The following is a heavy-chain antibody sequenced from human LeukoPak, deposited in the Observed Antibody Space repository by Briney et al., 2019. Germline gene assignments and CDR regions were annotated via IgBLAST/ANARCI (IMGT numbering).Heavy chain of an antibody. CDR3: ARGHSSSWYPLYFDY. D-gene: IGHD6-13*01. J-gene: IGHJ4*02. Sequence: SETLSLTCTVSGGSISSYYWSWIRQPPGKGLEWIGYIYYSGSTNYNPSLKSRVTISVDTSKNQFSLKLSSVTAADTAVYYCARGHSSSWYPLYFDYWGQGTLVTVSS. CDR2: IYYSGST. CDR1: GGSISSYY. V-gene: IGHV4-59*01.